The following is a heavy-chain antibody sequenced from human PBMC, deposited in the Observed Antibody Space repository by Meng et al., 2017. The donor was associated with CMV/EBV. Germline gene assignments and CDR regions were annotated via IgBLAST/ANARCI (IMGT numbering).Heavy chain of an antibody. CDR2: IRSKAYGGTT. CDR1: GFTFGDYA. J-gene: IGHJ6*02. Sequence: GESLKISCTASGFTFGDYAMSWVRQAPGKGLEWVGFIRSKAYGGTTEYAASVKGRFTIPREDSKSIAYLQMNSLKTEDTAVYYCTEGGGYYGSGSYYYGMDVWGQGTTVTVSS. D-gene: IGHD3-10*01. V-gene: IGHV3-49*04. CDR3: TEGGGYYGSGSYYYGMDV.